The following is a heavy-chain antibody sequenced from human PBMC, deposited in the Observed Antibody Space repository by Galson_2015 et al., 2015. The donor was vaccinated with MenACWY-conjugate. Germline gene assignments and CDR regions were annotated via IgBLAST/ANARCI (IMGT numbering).Heavy chain of an antibody. J-gene: IGHJ4*02. Sequence: CAISGDSVSSNSAAWNWIRQSPSRGLEWLGRTYYKPKWYNDYAASLKSRITISPDTSKNHISLQLKSVTPEDTAVYYCAREAMYSNNFYAIDYWGQGTLVTVSS. CDR1: GDSVSSNSAA. V-gene: IGHV6-1*01. CDR2: TYYKPKWYN. D-gene: IGHD2/OR15-2a*01. CDR3: AREAMYSNNFYAIDY.